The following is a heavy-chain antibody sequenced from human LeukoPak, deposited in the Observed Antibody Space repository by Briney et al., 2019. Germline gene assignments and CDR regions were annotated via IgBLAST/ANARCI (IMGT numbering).Heavy chain of an antibody. J-gene: IGHJ4*02. D-gene: IGHD5-18*01. Sequence: GGSLRLSCAASGFTFGDYAMHWVRQAPGKGLEWVSLISGNGGSTYYADSVKGRFTISRDNSKNSLYLQMNSLITEDTALYYCAKGRYSYGSGVDYWGQGTLVTVSS. V-gene: IGHV3-43*02. CDR3: AKGRYSYGSGVDY. CDR2: ISGNGGST. CDR1: GFTFGDYA.